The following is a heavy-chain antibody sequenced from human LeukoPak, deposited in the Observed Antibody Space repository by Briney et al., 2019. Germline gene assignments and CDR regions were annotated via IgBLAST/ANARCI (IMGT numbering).Heavy chain of an antibody. J-gene: IGHJ3*02. CDR1: GGSISSSSYY. CDR3: ARDYGGNFGGDAFDI. D-gene: IGHD4-23*01. V-gene: IGHV4-39*02. CDR2: IYYSGST. Sequence: TPSETLSLTCTVSGGSISSSSYYWGWIRQPPGKGLEWIGSIYYSGSTYYNPSLKSRVTISVDTSTNQFSLKLSSVTAADTAVYYCARDYGGNFGGDAFDIWGQGTMVTVSS.